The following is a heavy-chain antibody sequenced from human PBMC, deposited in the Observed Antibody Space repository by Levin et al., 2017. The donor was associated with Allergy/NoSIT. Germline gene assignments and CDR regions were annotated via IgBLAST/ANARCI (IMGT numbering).Heavy chain of an antibody. Sequence: GESLKISCAASGFTFSSYAMSWVRQAPGKGLEWVSHITGSGGSTYYADSVKGRFTISRDNSKNTLYLQLNSLRAEDTAVYYCAKDRRDGYNSVDYWGQGTLVTVSS. CDR3: AKDRRDGYNSVDY. CDR2: ITGSGGST. J-gene: IGHJ4*02. D-gene: IGHD5-24*01. CDR1: GFTFSSYA. V-gene: IGHV3-23*01.